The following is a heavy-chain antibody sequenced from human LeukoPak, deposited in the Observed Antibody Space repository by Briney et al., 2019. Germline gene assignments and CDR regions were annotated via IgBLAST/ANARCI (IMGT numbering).Heavy chain of an antibody. J-gene: IGHJ5*02. D-gene: IGHD2/OR15-2a*01. Sequence: GESLKISCKGSGYTFTTYWIGWVSQVPGKGLEWMGIIYPGDSDTRYSPSFQGQVTISADKSISTAYLQWSSLKASDTAMYYCARVYDADNWFDPWGQGTLVTVSS. CDR2: IYPGDSDT. CDR3: ARVYDADNWFDP. CDR1: GYTFTTYW. V-gene: IGHV5-51*01.